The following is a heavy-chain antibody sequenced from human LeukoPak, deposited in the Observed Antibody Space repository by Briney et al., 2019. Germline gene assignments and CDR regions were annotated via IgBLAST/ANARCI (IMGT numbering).Heavy chain of an antibody. J-gene: IGHJ3*02. CDR1: GGSISSGGYY. CDR3: ARDSMGVPAAEAHAFDI. CDR2: IYHSGST. Sequence: SETLSLTCTVSGGSISSGGYYWSWIRQPPGKGLEWIGYIYHSGSTYYNPSLKSRVTISVDRSKNQFSLKLSSVTAADTTVYYCARDSMGVPAAEAHAFDIWGQGTMVTVSS. D-gene: IGHD2-2*01. V-gene: IGHV4-30-2*01.